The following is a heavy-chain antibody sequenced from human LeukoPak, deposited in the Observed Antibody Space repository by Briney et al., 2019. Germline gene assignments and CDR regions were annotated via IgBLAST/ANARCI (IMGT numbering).Heavy chain of an antibody. D-gene: IGHD6-6*01. CDR1: GFTFSSYG. Sequence: GGSPRLSCAASGFTFSSYGMHWVRQAPGKGLEWVAFIRYDGSNKYYADSVKGRFTISRDNSKNTLYLQMNSLRAEDTAVYYCAKAGIPFSYSSSGWFDPWGQGTLVTVSS. CDR2: IRYDGSNK. CDR3: AKAGIPFSYSSSGWFDP. J-gene: IGHJ5*02. V-gene: IGHV3-30*02.